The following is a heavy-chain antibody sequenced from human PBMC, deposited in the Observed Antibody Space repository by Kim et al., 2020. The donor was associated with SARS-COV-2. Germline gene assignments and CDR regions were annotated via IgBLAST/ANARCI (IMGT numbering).Heavy chain of an antibody. CDR1: GGSLSGYY. CDR2: INHSGRT. CDR3: ARQDYYDSSGYYLY. V-gene: IGHV4-34*01. Sequence: SETLSLTCAVYGGSLSGYYWSWIRQPPGKGLEWIGEINHSGRTNYNPSLKSRVTISVDTSKNQFSLKLSSVTAADTAVYYCARQDYYDSSGYYLYWGQRTLVTVSS. D-gene: IGHD3-22*01. J-gene: IGHJ4*02.